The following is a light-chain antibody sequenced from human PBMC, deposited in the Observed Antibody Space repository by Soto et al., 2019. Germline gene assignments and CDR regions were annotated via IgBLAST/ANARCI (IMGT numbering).Light chain of an antibody. CDR2: TTS. CDR1: QIINSY. V-gene: IGKV1-39*01. J-gene: IGKJ1*01. CDR3: QQSYTTPRT. Sequence: DIQMTQSPSSLSASVGDRVTITCRTGQIINSYLNWYQEKPGKAPKLLIYTTSNLQGGVPSRFSGSGSGTDFTLTIDSLQPEDFATYYCQQSYTTPRTFGQGTKVEI.